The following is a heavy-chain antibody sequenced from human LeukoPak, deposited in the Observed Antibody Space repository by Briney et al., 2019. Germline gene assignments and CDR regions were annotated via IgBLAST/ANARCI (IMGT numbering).Heavy chain of an antibody. V-gene: IGHV3-73*01. J-gene: IGHJ4*02. CDR3: ATLGETSGWYPDH. Sequence: GGSLRLSCAASGFTVSGSAMHWVRQASGKGLEWLGRVRSKGYNYATAYGASVKDRFIISRDDSKSTAYLQMSSLKNEDTAVYYCATLGETSGWYPDHWGQGTLVTVSS. D-gene: IGHD6-19*01. CDR1: GFTVSGSA. CDR2: VRSKGYNYAT.